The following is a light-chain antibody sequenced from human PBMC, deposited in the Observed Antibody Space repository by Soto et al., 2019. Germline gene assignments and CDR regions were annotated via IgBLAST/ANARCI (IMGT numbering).Light chain of an antibody. CDR3: HQYGSSRT. Sequence: EIVLTQSPGTLSLSPGERATLSCRASQSVSSYYLAWYQQKPGQAPRLLIYGASSRATGIPDRFSGSGSGTDFTLTISRLEPEDSAVYYCHQYGSSRTFGQGTKVDI. CDR1: QSVSSYY. V-gene: IGKV3-20*01. CDR2: GAS. J-gene: IGKJ1*01.